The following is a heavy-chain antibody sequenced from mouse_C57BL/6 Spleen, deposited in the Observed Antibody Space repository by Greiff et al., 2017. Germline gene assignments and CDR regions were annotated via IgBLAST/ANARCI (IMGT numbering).Heavy chain of an antibody. CDR1: GFTFSSYT. CDR3: ARHPSFTTVVATGAMDY. V-gene: IGHV5-9*01. CDR2: ISGGGGNT. J-gene: IGHJ4*01. D-gene: IGHD1-1*01. Sequence: EVQLQESGGGLVKPGGSLKLSCAASGFTFSSYTMSWVRQTPEKRLEWVATISGGGGNTYYPDSVKGRFTISRDNAKNTLYLQMSSLRSEDTALYYCARHPSFTTVVATGAMDYWGQGTSVTVSS.